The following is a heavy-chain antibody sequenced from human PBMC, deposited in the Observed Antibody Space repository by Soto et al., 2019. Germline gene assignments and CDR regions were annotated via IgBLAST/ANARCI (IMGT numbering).Heavy chain of an antibody. D-gene: IGHD3-10*01. J-gene: IGHJ4*02. CDR2: KSYDGSNK. CDR3: AKDRLLWFGDSIDY. Sequence: GGSLRLSCAASGFTFSSYGMHWVRQAPGKGLEWVAVKSYDGSNKYYADFVKGRFTISRDNSKNTLYLQMNSLRAEDTAVYYCAKDRLLWFGDSIDYWGQGTLVTVSS. CDR1: GFTFSSYG. V-gene: IGHV3-30*18.